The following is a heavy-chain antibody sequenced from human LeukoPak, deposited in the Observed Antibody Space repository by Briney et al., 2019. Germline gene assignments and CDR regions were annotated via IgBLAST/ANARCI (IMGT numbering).Heavy chain of an antibody. J-gene: IGHJ4*02. D-gene: IGHD2-2*01. Sequence: ASVKVSCNASGYTFTGYYMHWVRQAPGQGLEWMGWINPNSGGTNYAQKFQGRVTMTRDTSISTAYMELSRLRSDDTAVYYCAPGRCSSTSCYEIDYWGQGTLVTVSS. CDR3: APGRCSSTSCYEIDY. CDR1: GYTFTGYY. CDR2: INPNSGGT. V-gene: IGHV1-2*02.